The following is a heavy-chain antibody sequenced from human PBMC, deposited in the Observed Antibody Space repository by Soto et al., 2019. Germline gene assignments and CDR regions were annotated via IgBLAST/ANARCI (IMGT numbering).Heavy chain of an antibody. V-gene: IGHV3-23*01. CDR2: IRDNGDGT. CDR1: GFTFSSYP. J-gene: IGHJ5*02. CDR3: AKGTAPYCDTTKCYWTYDH. D-gene: IGHD3-22*01. Sequence: EVQLLESGGGLVQPGGSLRLSCAASGFTFSSYPMSWIRQVPGKGLEWVSAIRDNGDGTYYADSVKGRFTISRDNSRNRLFLQLNSLTAEDTAVYYCAKGTAPYCDTTKCYWTYDHWGQGTLVTVSS.